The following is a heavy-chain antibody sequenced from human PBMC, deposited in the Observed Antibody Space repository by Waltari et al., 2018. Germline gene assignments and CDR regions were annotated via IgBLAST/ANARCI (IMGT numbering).Heavy chain of an antibody. J-gene: IGHJ3*02. V-gene: IGHV3-23*01. CDR2: ISGSGGST. D-gene: IGHD3-22*01. CDR3: AKDPSPRITMIVVVISAFDI. Sequence: EVQLLESGGGLVQPGGSLRLSFAASGFNFSSYAKSWVSQAPGKGLEWVSAISGSGGSTYYADSVKGQFTISRDNSKNTLYLQMNSLRAEDTAVYYCAKDPSPRITMIVVVISAFDIWGQGTMVTVSS. CDR1: GFNFSSYA.